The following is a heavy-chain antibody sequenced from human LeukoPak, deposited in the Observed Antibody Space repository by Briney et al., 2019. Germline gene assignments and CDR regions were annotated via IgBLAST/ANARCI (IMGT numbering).Heavy chain of an antibody. CDR2: IYSSGNT. Sequence: PSGTLSLTCTVSGGSISSYYWSWIRQPPGRGLEWIGYIYSSGNTNYNPPLKSRVTISLDTSKNQFSLKLSSMTAADTAVYYCAREDANWGDFDSWGQGTLVTVSS. CDR1: GGSISSYY. CDR3: AREDANWGDFDS. D-gene: IGHD7-27*01. J-gene: IGHJ4*02. V-gene: IGHV4-59*01.